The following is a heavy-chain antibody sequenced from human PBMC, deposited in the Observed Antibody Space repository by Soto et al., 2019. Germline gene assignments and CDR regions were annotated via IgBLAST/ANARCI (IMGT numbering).Heavy chain of an antibody. CDR1: GFIFSSYA. V-gene: IGHV3-23*01. J-gene: IGHJ4*02. Sequence: EVQLLESGGGLVQPGGSLSLSCGASGFIFSSYAMSWVRQAPGKGLEWVSTITGRGFSTYYPDSVKGRFTTSRYNSKDTRYVPMNSLRAEDAAIYYRANADRSNIYLDYWGQGSLVTVSS. D-gene: IGHD4-4*01. CDR3: ANADRSNIYLDY. CDR2: ITGRGFST.